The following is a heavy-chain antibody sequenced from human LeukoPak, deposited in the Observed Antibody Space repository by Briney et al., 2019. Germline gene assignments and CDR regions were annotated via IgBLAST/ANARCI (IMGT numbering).Heavy chain of an antibody. CDR3: AKEFFGEVRGVIGYFDY. CDR2: IYSGGST. Sequence: GGSLRLSCAASGFIVSNNYMSWVRQAPGKGLEWVSVIYSGGSTFYADSVEGRFTISRHNSKNTVYLQMNSLRAEDTAVYYCAKEFFGEVRGVIGYFDYWGQGTLVTVSS. D-gene: IGHD3-10*01. V-gene: IGHV3-53*04. J-gene: IGHJ4*02. CDR1: GFIVSNNY.